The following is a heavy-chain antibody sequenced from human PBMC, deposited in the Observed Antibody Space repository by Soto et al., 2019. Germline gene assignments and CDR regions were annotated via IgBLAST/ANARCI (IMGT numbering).Heavy chain of an antibody. CDR3: ARAPCAGSGRCYYYYGMDV. Sequence: PGASVKVSCKAPGGTFSSYAISWVRQAPGQGLEWMGGIIPIFGTANYAQKFQGRVTITADESTSTAYMELSSLRSEDTAVYYCARAPCAGSGRCYYYYGMDVWGQGTTVTVSS. CDR2: IIPIFGTA. J-gene: IGHJ6*02. CDR1: GGTFSSYA. D-gene: IGHD6-19*01. V-gene: IGHV1-69*13.